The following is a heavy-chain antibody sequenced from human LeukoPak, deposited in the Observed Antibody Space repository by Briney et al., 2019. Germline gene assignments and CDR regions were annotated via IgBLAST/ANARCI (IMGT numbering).Heavy chain of an antibody. V-gene: IGHV3-30-3*01. CDR3: ARDRYYGSAYRGYYYYGMDV. J-gene: IGHJ6*02. Sequence: HPGGSLRLSCAASGFTFSSYAMHWVRQAPGKGLEWVAVISYDGSNKYYADSVKGRFTISRDNSKNTLYLQMNSLRAEDTAVYYCARDRYYGSAYRGYYYYGMDVWGQGTTVTVSS. CDR1: GFTFSSYA. D-gene: IGHD3-10*01. CDR2: ISYDGSNK.